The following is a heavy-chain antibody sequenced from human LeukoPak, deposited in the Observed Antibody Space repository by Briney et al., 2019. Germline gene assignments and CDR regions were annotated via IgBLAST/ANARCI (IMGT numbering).Heavy chain of an antibody. CDR1: GFTFDDYA. CDR3: AKDSDVGAFYYFDY. CDR2: ISWNSGSI. Sequence: GGSLRLSCAASGFTFDDYAMHWVPEAPGKGLEWGSGISWNSGSIGYADSVKGRFTISRDNAKNSLYLQMNSLRAEDTALYYCAKDSDVGAFYYFDYWGQGTLVTVSS. V-gene: IGHV3-9*01. D-gene: IGHD1-26*01. J-gene: IGHJ4*02.